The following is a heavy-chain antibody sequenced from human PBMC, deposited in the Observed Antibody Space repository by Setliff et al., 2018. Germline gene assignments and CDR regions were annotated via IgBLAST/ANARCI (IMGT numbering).Heavy chain of an antibody. CDR1: GFTFSTYV. V-gene: IGHV3-23*01. Sequence: PGGSLRLSCAASGFTFSTYVMTWVRQAPGKGLEWVSSIHGEGFDTYYADSVKGRFTISRDNSKNTLFLQMNSLRADDTAVYFCVKGTAHESRDFDYWGQGTLVTVSS. J-gene: IGHJ4*02. CDR2: IHGEGFDT. D-gene: IGHD5-18*01. CDR3: VKGTAHESRDFDY.